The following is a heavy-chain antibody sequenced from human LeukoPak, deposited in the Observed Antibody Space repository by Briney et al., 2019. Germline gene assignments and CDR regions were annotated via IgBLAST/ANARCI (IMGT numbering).Heavy chain of an antibody. CDR2: VSGSGGRT. Sequence: GGSLRLSCAASGFTFNNDDMHWVRQAPGKGLEWVSGVSGSGGRTYYADSVKGRFTTSRDNSKNTLFLQLNSLRVGDTAVYYCARRTGYDFWRGYYYFDSWGQGTLVSVSS. CDR1: GFTFNNDD. V-gene: IGHV3-23*01. CDR3: ARRTGYDFWRGYYYFDS. J-gene: IGHJ4*02. D-gene: IGHD3-3*01.